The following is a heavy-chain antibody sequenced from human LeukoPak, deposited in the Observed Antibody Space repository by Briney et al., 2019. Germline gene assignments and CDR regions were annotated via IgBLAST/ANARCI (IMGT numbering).Heavy chain of an antibody. V-gene: IGHV4-30-2*01. D-gene: IGHD6-19*01. CDR3: ARARRAVAGPLDY. CDR2: IYHSGST. CDR1: GGSLSSGGYS. Sequence: TLSLTCAVSGGSLSSGGYSWSWLRQPPGKGLEWIGYIYHSGSTYYNPSLKSRVTISVDRSKNQFSLKLSSVTAADTAVYYCARARRAVAGPLDYWGQGTLVTVSA. J-gene: IGHJ4*02.